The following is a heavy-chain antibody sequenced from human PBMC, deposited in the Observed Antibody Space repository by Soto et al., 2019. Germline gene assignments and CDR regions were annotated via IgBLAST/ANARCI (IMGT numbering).Heavy chain of an antibody. V-gene: IGHV1-2*02. CDR1: SYTFKDYF. J-gene: IGHJ4*02. D-gene: IGHD1-7*01. Sequence: ASVKVSVKASSYTFKDYFLHWVRHAPGQGLEWMGWINSNTGGTNYAQKFQGRVTMTRDTPISTAYMELSRLTSDDTAVYHCARESVVTGTHHFDYWGQGTLVTVSS. CDR2: INSNTGGT. CDR3: ARESVVTGTHHFDY.